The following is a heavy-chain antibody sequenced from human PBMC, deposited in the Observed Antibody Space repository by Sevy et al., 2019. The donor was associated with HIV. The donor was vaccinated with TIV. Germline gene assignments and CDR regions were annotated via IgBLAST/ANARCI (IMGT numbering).Heavy chain of an antibody. CDR3: AREIAGAGSY. Sequence: GGSPRLSCAASGFPLSSYWMTWVRQAPGKGLEWVANVNQDGSKKYYLDSVKGRFTISRDNAKNSVYLQMNSLRAEDTGIYFCAREIAGAGSYWGQGTLVTVSS. V-gene: IGHV3-7*01. CDR1: GFPLSSYW. J-gene: IGHJ4*02. CDR2: VNQDGSKK. D-gene: IGHD6-13*01.